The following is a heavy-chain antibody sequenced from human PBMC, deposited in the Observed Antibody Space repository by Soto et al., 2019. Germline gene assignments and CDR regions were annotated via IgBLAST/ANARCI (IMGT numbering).Heavy chain of an antibody. J-gene: IGHJ4*02. CDR2: TNPILSMS. D-gene: IGHD3-10*01. CDR1: GDTFNFYT. Sequence: QVHLVQSGAELKKPGSSVRVSCKASGDTFNFYTINWVRQAPGLGLEWMGRTNPILSMSNSALKFQGRLRISADKSTSTAYMYLRSLRSDDTAVYYCATSYGSGSQAFDYWGQGALVTVSS. CDR3: ATSYGSGSQAFDY. V-gene: IGHV1-69*02.